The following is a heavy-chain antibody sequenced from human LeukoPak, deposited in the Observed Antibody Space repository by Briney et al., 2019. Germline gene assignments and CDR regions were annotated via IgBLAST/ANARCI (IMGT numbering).Heavy chain of an antibody. CDR1: GYTLTSYG. CDR2: ISAYNGNT. J-gene: IGHJ6*02. V-gene: IGHV1-18*01. CDR3: ARGGCSSTSCYSPYYYYGMDV. Sequence: ASVKVSCKASGYTLTSYGISWVRQAPGQGLEWMGWISAYNGNTNYAQKLQGRVTMTTDTSTSTAYMELRSLRSDDTAVYYCARGGCSSTSCYSPYYYYGMDVWGQGTTVTVSS. D-gene: IGHD2-2*02.